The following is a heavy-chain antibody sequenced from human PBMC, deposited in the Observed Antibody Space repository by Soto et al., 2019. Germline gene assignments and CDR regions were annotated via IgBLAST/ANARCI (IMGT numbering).Heavy chain of an antibody. D-gene: IGHD2-8*01. CDR1: EFTFSDYY. CDR3: ARGAGCSNGLCPDGPFDF. Sequence: GGSLRLSCAASEFTFSDYYMNWVRQAPGKGMEWVANIKEDGSEKYYVDSVKGRFTISRDNAKNSLYLQMNSLRAEDTAVYYCARGAGCSNGLCPDGPFDFCGPATMVTLS. J-gene: IGHJ3*01. V-gene: IGHV3-7*01. CDR2: IKEDGSEK.